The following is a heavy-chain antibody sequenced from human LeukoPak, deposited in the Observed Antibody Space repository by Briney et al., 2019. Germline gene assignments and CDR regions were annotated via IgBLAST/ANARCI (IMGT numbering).Heavy chain of an antibody. CDR1: GFTFSSYG. V-gene: IGHV3-30*18. Sequence: GWSLRLSCAASGFTFSSYGMHWVRQAPGKGLEWVAVISYDGSNKYFVDSVKGRFTIPRDNSKNTLYLQMNSLRAEDTAVYYCAKSESGDCFDYWGQGTLVTDSS. CDR3: AKSESGDCFDY. D-gene: IGHD2-21*01. J-gene: IGHJ4*02. CDR2: ISYDGSNK.